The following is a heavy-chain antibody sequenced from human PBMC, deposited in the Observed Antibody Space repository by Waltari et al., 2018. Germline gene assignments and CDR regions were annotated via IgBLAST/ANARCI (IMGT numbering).Heavy chain of an antibody. CDR2: IYSGGST. Sequence: EVQLLESGGGLVQHGGSLRLSCAASGFTFSSYAMSWVRQAPGKGLELVSVIYSGGSTYYADSVKGRFTISRDNSKNTLYLQMNSLRAEDTAVYYCAQLVIYYYYMDVWGKGTTVTVSS. CDR1: GFTFSSYA. CDR3: AQLVIYYYYMDV. V-gene: IGHV3-23*03. J-gene: IGHJ6*03. D-gene: IGHD6-6*01.